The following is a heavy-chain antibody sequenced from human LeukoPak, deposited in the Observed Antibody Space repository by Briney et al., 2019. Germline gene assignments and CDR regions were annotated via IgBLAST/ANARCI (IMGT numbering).Heavy chain of an antibody. D-gene: IGHD4-17*01. Sequence: SVKVSCKASGGTFSSYAISWVRQAPGQGLEWMGGIIPIFGTANYAQKFQGRVTITADESTSTAYMELSSLRSEDTAVYYCARTPGTPTDYGDTYYYYYMDVWGKGTTVTISS. V-gene: IGHV1-69*13. CDR3: ARTPGTPTDYGDTYYYYYMDV. CDR2: IIPIFGTA. CDR1: GGTFSSYA. J-gene: IGHJ6*03.